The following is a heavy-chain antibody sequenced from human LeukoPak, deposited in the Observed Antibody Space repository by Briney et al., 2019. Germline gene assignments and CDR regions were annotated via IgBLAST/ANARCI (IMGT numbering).Heavy chain of an antibody. Sequence: SETLSLTCTVSGGSISSSSYYWGWIRQPPGKGLEWIGSIYYSGSTYYNPSLKSRVTISVDTSKNQFSLKLSSVTAADTAVYYCARDRSGYENYWGQGTLVTVSS. CDR2: IYYSGST. CDR1: GGSISSSSYY. J-gene: IGHJ4*02. CDR3: ARDRSGYENY. V-gene: IGHV4-39*02. D-gene: IGHD5-12*01.